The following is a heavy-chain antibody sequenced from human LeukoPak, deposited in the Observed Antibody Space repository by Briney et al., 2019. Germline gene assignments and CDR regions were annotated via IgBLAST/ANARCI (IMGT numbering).Heavy chain of an antibody. Sequence: GGSLRLSSAASGFTFDNYGMSWVRQAPGKGLEWVSAIIGSGGSTYYTDSLKGRFTISRDNAKNSLYLQMNSLRAEDTAVYYCARDWYDNSDAFDIWGQGTMVTVSS. V-gene: IGHV3-23*01. J-gene: IGHJ3*02. CDR2: IIGSGGST. CDR3: ARDWYDNSDAFDI. CDR1: GFTFDNYG. D-gene: IGHD3-22*01.